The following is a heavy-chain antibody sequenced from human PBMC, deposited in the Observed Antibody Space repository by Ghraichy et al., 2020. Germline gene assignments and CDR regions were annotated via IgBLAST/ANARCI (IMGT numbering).Heavy chain of an antibody. Sequence: GESLNISCAASGFTFSSYAMSWVRQAPGKGLEWVSAISGSGGSTYYADSVKGRFTISRDNSKNTLYLQMNSLRAEDTAVYYCAKDKGQWLTYFDYWGQGTLVTVSS. D-gene: IGHD6-19*01. CDR2: ISGSGGST. J-gene: IGHJ4*02. CDR3: AKDKGQWLTYFDY. CDR1: GFTFSSYA. V-gene: IGHV3-23*01.